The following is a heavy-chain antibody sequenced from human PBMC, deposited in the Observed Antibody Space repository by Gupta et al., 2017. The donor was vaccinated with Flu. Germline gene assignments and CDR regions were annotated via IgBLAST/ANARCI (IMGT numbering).Heavy chain of an antibody. J-gene: IGHJ6*02. CDR3: ARDTAAAGVYYGMDV. V-gene: IGHV1-2*02. D-gene: IGHD6-13*01. Sequence: QVQLVQSGAEVKKPGASVKVSCKASGYTFTGYYMHWVRQAPGQGLEWMGWINPNSGGTNYAQKLQGRVTMTRDTSISTAYMELSRLRSDDTAVYYCARDTAAAGVYYGMDVWGQGTTVTVSS. CDR1: GYTFTGYY. CDR2: INPNSGGT.